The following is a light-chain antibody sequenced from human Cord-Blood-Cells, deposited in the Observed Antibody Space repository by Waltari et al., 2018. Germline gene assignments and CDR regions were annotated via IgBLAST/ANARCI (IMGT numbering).Light chain of an antibody. Sequence: IQLTPSPSSLSASVGDRVTITCRASQGISSALAWYQQKPGQAPKHLIYDASSLESGVPSRFSGSGSGTDFTLTISSLQPEDFATYYCQQFNSYPLTFGGGTKVEIK. CDR2: DAS. V-gene: IGKV1-13*02. CDR3: QQFNSYPLT. CDR1: QGISSA. J-gene: IGKJ4*01.